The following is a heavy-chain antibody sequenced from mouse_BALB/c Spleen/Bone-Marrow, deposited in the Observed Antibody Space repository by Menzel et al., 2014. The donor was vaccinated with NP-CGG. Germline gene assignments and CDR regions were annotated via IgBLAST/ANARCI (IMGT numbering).Heavy chain of an antibody. CDR3: ARCLTGTSALDF. J-gene: IGHJ4*01. V-gene: IGHV1-54*01. D-gene: IGHD4-1*01. Sequence: QVQLQESGAELVMPGTSVKVSCKASGYAFTNYLIEWVKPRPGQGLEWIGVLNPGSGGTNYNEKFRGKATLTADKSSSTAYMQLSSLTSDDSAVYFCARCLTGTSALDFWGQGTSVTVSS. CDR1: GYAFTNYL. CDR2: LNPGSGGT.